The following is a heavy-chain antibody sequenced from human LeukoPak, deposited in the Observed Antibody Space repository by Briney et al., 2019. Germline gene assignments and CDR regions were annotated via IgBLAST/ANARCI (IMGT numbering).Heavy chain of an antibody. CDR3: ASLFRPASMIVVDEKVPDY. Sequence: GGSLRLSCAASGFTFDYYEMNWVRQAPGKGLEWVSYISSSSSYTYYADSVKGRFTISRDNAKNSLYLQMNSLRAEDTAVYYCASLFRPASMIVVDEKVPDYWGQGTLVTVSS. J-gene: IGHJ4*02. CDR2: ISSSSSYT. CDR1: GFTFDYYE. D-gene: IGHD3-22*01. V-gene: IGHV3-21*05.